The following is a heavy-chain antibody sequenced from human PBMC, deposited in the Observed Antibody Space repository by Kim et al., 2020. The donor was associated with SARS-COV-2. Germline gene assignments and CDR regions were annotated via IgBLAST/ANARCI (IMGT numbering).Heavy chain of an antibody. J-gene: IGHJ4*02. V-gene: IGHV3-53*01. CDR2: IYSGGNT. CDR1: RLTVSSNY. Sequence: GGSLRLSCAASRLTVSSNYMSWVRQAPEKGLEWVSAIYSGGNTYYTDSVKGRFTISRDNSKNTLYLQMNSLRAEDTAVYYCARGGLLTVAGYFDYWGQGTLVTVSS. CDR3: ARGGLLTVAGYFDY. D-gene: IGHD6-19*01.